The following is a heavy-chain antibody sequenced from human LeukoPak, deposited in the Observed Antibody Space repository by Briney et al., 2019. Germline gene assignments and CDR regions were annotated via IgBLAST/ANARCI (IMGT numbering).Heavy chain of an antibody. V-gene: IGHV3-21*01. CDR1: GFTFSNYS. CDR2: IGSRSTYM. J-gene: IGHJ4*02. Sequence: GGSLRLSCAASGFTFSNYSMSWVRQAPGKGLEWVSSIGSRSTYMYYADSMKGRFTISRDNAKNSLYLQMNSLRAGDTAVYYCARGRYTVTTLIDYWGQGTLVTVSS. D-gene: IGHD4-17*01. CDR3: ARGRYTVTTLIDY.